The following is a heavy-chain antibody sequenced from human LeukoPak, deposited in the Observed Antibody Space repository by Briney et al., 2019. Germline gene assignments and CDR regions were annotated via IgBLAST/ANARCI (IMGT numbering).Heavy chain of an antibody. Sequence: ASVKVSCKASGYTFTGYYMHWVRQAPGQGLEWMGWINPNSGNTGYAQKFQGRVTMTRNTSISTAYMELSSLRSEDTAVYYCARVFSGWYVGAFDIWGQGTMVTVSS. CDR2: INPNSGNT. D-gene: IGHD6-19*01. CDR1: GYTFTGYY. CDR3: ARVFSGWYVGAFDI. J-gene: IGHJ3*02. V-gene: IGHV1-8*02.